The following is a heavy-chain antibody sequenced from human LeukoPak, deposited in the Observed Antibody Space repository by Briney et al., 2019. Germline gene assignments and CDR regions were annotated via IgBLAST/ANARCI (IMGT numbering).Heavy chain of an antibody. Sequence: ASVKVSRKVSGYTLTELSMHWVRQAPGKGLEWMGGFDPEDGETIYAQKFQGRVTMTEDTSTDTAYMELSSLRSEDTAVYYCATSLDATLGLGYWGQGTLVTVSS. V-gene: IGHV1-24*01. CDR1: GYTLTELS. D-gene: IGHD2-15*01. CDR2: FDPEDGET. CDR3: ATSLDATLGLGY. J-gene: IGHJ4*02.